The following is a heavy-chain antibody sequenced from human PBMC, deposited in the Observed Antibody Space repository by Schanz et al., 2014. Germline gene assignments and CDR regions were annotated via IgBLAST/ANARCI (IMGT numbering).Heavy chain of an antibody. Sequence: VQLVESGGGVVQPGRSLRLSCAASGFTFRSHAMHWVRQAPGKGLEWGAVISHDGSKKYYADSVKGRFTISRDNSRNTLYLQMNSLRAEDTAVYYCARPSDSSWYMDVWGKGTTVTVSS. D-gene: IGHD2-21*02. CDR2: ISHDGSKK. V-gene: IGHV3-30*16. CDR1: GFTFRSHA. J-gene: IGHJ6*03. CDR3: ARPSDSSWYMDV.